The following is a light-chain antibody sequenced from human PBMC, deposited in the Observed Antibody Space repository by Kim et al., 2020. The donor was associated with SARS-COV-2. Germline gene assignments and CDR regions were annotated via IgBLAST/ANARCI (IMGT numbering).Light chain of an antibody. Sequence: VAPEEKDNSTCSEENWGNKFTSWYLQRPGQSPVLVIYQDDNRPSGIPERFSGSSSGNTATLTIGGTQAMDEADYYCQAWDSNIEGVFGGGTQLTVL. V-gene: IGLV3-1*01. CDR1: NWGNKF. J-gene: IGLJ3*02. CDR3: QAWDSNIEGV. CDR2: QDD.